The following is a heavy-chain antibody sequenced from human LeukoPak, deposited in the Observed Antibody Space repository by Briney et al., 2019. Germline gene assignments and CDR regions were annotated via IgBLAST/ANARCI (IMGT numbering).Heavy chain of an antibody. CDR1: GGSFSGYY. J-gene: IGHJ4*02. D-gene: IGHD2-2*01. CDR2: INHSGST. Sequence: PSETLSLTCAVYGGSFSGYYLSWIRQPPGKGLEWIGEINHSGSTNYNPSLKSRVTISVDTSKNQFSLKLSSVTAADTAVYYCARGRAAFVVVPAATLRPFDYWGQGTLVTVSS. CDR3: ARGRAAFVVVPAATLRPFDY. V-gene: IGHV4-34*01.